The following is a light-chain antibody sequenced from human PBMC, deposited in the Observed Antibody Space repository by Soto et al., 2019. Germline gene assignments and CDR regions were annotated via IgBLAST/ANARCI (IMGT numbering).Light chain of an antibody. J-gene: IGLJ1*01. Sequence: LTQPPSASGSPGQSVTISCTGTSSDVGNYDSVSWYQHHPGKAPQAVIYEVNKRPSGVPDRFSGSKSGNTASLTVSGLQAEDEGDYYCSSYAGSNNYVFGTGTKVT. CDR1: SSDVGNYDS. CDR2: EVN. V-gene: IGLV2-8*01. CDR3: SSYAGSNNYV.